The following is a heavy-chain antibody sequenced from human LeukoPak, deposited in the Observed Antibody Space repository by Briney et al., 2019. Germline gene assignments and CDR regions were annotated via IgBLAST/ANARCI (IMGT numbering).Heavy chain of an antibody. CDR3: VKDVGGAAFFQF. D-gene: IGHD3-3*02. J-gene: IGHJ1*01. V-gene: IGHV3-21*04. CDR2: ISSSSSYI. Sequence: KPGRSLRLSCAASGFTFSSYGIHWVRQAPGKGLEWVSSISSSSSYIYYADSVKGRFTISRDNAKNSLYLQMDSLRAEDAAVYYCVKDVGGAAFFQFWGQGTLVTVSS. CDR1: GFTFSSYG.